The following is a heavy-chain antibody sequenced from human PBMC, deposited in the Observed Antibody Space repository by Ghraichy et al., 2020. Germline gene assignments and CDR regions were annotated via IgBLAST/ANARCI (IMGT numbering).Heavy chain of an antibody. Sequence: GGSLRLSCAASGFTFSSYGMNWVRQAPGKGLEWVAVISYDGNKKYYGDSVKGRFTISRDNSKSTVYLQVNSLSVDDTAVYYCAKEGRGTVKYFDYWGQGTLVTVSS. CDR2: ISYDGNKK. CDR3: AKEGRGTVKYFDY. V-gene: IGHV3-30*18. CDR1: GFTFSSYG. D-gene: IGHD4-17*01. J-gene: IGHJ4*02.